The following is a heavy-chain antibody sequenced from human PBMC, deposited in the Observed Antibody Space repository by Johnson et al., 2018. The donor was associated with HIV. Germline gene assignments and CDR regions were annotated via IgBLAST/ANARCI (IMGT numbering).Heavy chain of an antibody. CDR1: GFTFSSYG. Sequence: QVQLVESGGGVVQPGRSLRLSCAASGFTFSSYGMHWVRQAPGKGMEWVAVILFDGVYKHYAESVKGRFTISRDNSKNTLYLQMNSLRAEDTAAYYCAKGRWELLAGAFDIWGQGTTVTVSS. J-gene: IGHJ3*02. D-gene: IGHD1-26*01. V-gene: IGHV3-30*19. CDR3: AKGRWELLAGAFDI. CDR2: ILFDGVYK.